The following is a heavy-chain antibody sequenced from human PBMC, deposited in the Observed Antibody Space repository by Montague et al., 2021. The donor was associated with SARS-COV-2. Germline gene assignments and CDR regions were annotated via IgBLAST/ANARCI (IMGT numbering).Heavy chain of an antibody. CDR1: GDSINTDY. V-gene: IGHV4-59*12. J-gene: IGHJ6*02. CDR2: IIYTGST. CDR3: ARRADGSYFYYGVDV. D-gene: IGHD6-13*01. Sequence: SETLSLTCTVSGDSINTDYWNWIRQPPGKGVEWLGSIIYTGSTNYNPSLKSRVTVSLDTSKNQFFLKVTSVIAADKAVYFCARRADGSYFYYGVDVWGQGTTVTVSS.